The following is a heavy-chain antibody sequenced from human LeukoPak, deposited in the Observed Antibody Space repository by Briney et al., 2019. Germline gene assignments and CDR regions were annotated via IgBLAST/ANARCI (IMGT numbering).Heavy chain of an antibody. J-gene: IGHJ3*01. Sequence: GGSLRLSCAASGFTFSSYEMNWVRQAPGKGLEWVSYISSSGSTIYYADSVKGRFTISRDNAKNSLYLQMNSLRAEDTAVYYCARVAGMATVDYWGQGTMVTVSS. D-gene: IGHD5-24*01. CDR2: ISSSGSTI. V-gene: IGHV3-48*03. CDR3: ARVAGMATVDY. CDR1: GFTFSSYE.